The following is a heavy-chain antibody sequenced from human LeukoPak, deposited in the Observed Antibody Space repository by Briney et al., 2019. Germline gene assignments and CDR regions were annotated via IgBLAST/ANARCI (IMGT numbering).Heavy chain of an antibody. Sequence: ASVKVSCKASGGTFNNYAVSWVRQAPGQGLEWMGWISAYNGNTNYAQKLQGRVTMTTDTSTSTAYMELRSLRSDDTAVYYCARDLGTTVTTSSGNNWFDPWGQGTLVTVSS. CDR2: ISAYNGNT. D-gene: IGHD4-17*01. CDR3: ARDLGTTVTTSSGNNWFDP. CDR1: GGTFNNYA. J-gene: IGHJ5*02. V-gene: IGHV1-18*01.